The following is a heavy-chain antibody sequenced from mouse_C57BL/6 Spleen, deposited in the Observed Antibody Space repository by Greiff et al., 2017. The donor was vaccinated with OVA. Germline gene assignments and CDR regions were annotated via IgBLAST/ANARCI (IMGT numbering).Heavy chain of an antibody. CDR2: ISDGGSYT. CDR3: ARDWNVYYGNPGAMDY. V-gene: IGHV5-4*01. Sequence: EVQGVESGGGLVKPGGSLKLSCAASGFTFSSYAMSWVRQTPEKRLEWVATISDGGSYTYYPDNVKGRFTISRDNAKNNLYLQMSHLKSEDTAMYYCARDWNVYYGNPGAMDYWGQGTSVTVSS. D-gene: IGHD2-1*01. J-gene: IGHJ4*01. CDR1: GFTFSSYA.